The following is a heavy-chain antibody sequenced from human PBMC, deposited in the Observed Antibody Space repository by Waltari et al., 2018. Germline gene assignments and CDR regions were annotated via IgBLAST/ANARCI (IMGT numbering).Heavy chain of an antibody. Sequence: EVQLVESGGGLIQPGGSLRLSCAASGFTVSSNYMSWVRQAPGKGLEWGSVIYSGGSTYYADSVKGRFTISRDNSKNTLYLQMNSLRAEDTAVYYCARGRGYSYGYTDYWGQGTLVTVSS. CDR2: IYSGGST. J-gene: IGHJ4*02. D-gene: IGHD5-18*01. CDR3: ARGRGYSYGYTDY. CDR1: GFTVSSNY. V-gene: IGHV3-53*01.